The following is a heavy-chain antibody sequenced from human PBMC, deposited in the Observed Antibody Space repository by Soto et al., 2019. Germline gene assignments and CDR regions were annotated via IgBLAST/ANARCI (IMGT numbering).Heavy chain of an antibody. CDR1: GGSISSSNW. J-gene: IGHJ6*02. Sequence: SETLSLTCAVSGGSISSSNWWSWVRQPPGKGLEWIGEIYHSGSTNYNPSLKSRVTISVDKSKNQFSLKLSSVTAADTAVYYCARDSKHYYYGMDVCGQGTTVTVSS. CDR3: ARDSKHYYYGMDV. V-gene: IGHV4-4*02. D-gene: IGHD4-4*01. CDR2: IYHSGST.